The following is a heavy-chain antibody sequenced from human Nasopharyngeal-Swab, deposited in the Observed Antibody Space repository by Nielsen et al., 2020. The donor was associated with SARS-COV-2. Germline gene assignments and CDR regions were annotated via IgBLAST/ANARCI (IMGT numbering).Heavy chain of an antibody. CDR3: ASDSRY. J-gene: IGHJ4*02. CDR2: ISSSGSYM. Sequence: GESLKISCAASGFTISDYTKNWVHQAPGKGLERVSSISSSGSYMYYTDSVKGRFTMSRDNAKNSLYLQMNSLRAEDTAVYYCASDSRYWGQGTLVTVSS. D-gene: IGHD2-2*01. V-gene: IGHV3-21*01. CDR1: GFTISDYT.